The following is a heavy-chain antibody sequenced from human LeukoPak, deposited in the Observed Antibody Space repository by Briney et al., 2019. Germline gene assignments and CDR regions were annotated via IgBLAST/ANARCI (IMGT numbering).Heavy chain of an antibody. CDR2: IIPNCGGT. Sequence: GASVTVSCKASGYTFTNYYMYWVRQAPGQGLEWMGWIIPNCGGTNYTQNFQGRVTITTDTSTSTAYMELSRLRSVDTAVYDCARGEHKNLDELGRRGDYWGQGTLVTVSS. D-gene: IGHD7-27*01. CDR1: GYTFTNYY. V-gene: IGHV1-2*02. J-gene: IGHJ4*02. CDR3: ARGEHKNLDELGRRGDY.